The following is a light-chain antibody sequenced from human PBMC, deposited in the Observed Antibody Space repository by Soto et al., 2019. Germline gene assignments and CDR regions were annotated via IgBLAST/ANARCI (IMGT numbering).Light chain of an antibody. J-gene: IGLJ2*01. CDR3: QTWGTGIQDVV. V-gene: IGLV4-69*01. CDR1: SGHSSYA. Sequence: QSVLTQSPSASASLGASVKLTCTLSSGHSSYAIAWHQQQPEKGPRYLMKVNSDGSHTKGDGIPDRFSGSSSGAERYLTISSLQSEDEADYYCQTWGTGIQDVVFGGGTKLTVL. CDR2: VNSDGSH.